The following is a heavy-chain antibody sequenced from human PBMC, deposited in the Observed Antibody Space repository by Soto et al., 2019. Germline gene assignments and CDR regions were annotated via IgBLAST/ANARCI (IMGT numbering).Heavy chain of an antibody. D-gene: IGHD3-10*01. CDR1: GGTFSSYA. CDR3: ARAYYYGSGSYHQYYYYGMAV. Sequence: SVKVSCKASGGTFSSYAISWVRQAPGQGLEWMGGIIPIFGTANYAQKFQGRVTITADESTSTAYMELSSLRSEDTAVYYCARAYYYGSGSYHQYYYYGMAVWGQGTTVTVSS. J-gene: IGHJ6*02. V-gene: IGHV1-69*13. CDR2: IIPIFGTA.